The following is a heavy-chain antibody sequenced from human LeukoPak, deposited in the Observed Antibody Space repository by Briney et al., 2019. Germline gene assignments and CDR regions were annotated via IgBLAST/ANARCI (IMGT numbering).Heavy chain of an antibody. CDR2: IYYSGST. V-gene: IGHV4-39*01. CDR3: VRHDYYGSLNWFDP. Sequence: PSETLSLTCTVSGGSISSNNYYWGWIRQPPGKGLEWIGSIYYSGSTYYNPSLQSRVTISVDTPKNQFSLKLTSVTAADTAVYYCVRHDYYGSLNWFDPWGQGTLITVSS. J-gene: IGHJ5*02. CDR1: GGSISSNNYY. D-gene: IGHD3-10*01.